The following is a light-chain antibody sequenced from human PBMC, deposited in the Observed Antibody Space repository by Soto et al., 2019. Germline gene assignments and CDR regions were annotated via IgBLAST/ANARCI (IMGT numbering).Light chain of an antibody. CDR1: SSNIGSNT. CDR3: AAWDDNLNGLYV. J-gene: IGLJ1*01. V-gene: IGLV1-44*01. CDR2: TDN. Sequence: QSVLTQPPSTSGTPGQRVTISCYGSSSNIGSNTVNWYQQLPGTAPKLLIYTDNQRPSGVPDRFSGSKSGTSASLAISGLQSEDEADYYCAAWDDNLNGLYVFGPGTKLTVL.